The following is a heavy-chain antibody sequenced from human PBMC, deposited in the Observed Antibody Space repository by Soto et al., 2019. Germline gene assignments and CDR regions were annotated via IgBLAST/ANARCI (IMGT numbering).Heavy chain of an antibody. CDR2: IYWDDDK. Sequence: QITLKESGPPLVKPTQTLTLTCTFSGFSLGTRGVGVGWVRQPPGKALEWLALIYWDDDKRYRPSLKTRLTIEKDTSKSQVVLIVTNMDPVDTATYYCARGFYTYTGYFDWWGQGTLVTVST. CDR1: GFSLGTRGVG. CDR3: ARGFYTYTGYFDW. V-gene: IGHV2-5*02. J-gene: IGHJ4*02. D-gene: IGHD3-3*01.